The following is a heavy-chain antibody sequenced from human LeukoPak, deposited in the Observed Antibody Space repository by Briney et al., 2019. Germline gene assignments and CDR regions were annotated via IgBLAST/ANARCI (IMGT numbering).Heavy chain of an antibody. D-gene: IGHD2-21*01. CDR3: ATNSGWGFDY. J-gene: IGHJ4*02. CDR1: GFTFSQYW. CDR2: IGEDGSEI. V-gene: IGHV3-7*02. Sequence: GGSLRLSCAASGFTFSQYWMSWVRQAPGKGLEWVANIGEDGSEIYYVDSVKGRFTISRDNAKNSLYLQMNSLRAEDTAVYYCATNSGWGFDYWGQGTLVTVSS.